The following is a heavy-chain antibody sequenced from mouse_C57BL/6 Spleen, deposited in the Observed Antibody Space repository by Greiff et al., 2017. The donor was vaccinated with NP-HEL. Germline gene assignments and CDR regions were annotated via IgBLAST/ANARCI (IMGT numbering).Heavy chain of an antibody. CDR1: GFTFSSYA. CDR2: ISDGGSYT. Sequence: EVQRVESGGGLVKPGGSLKLSCAASGFTFSSYAMSWVRQTPEKRLEWVATISDGGSYTYYPDNVKGRFTISRDNAKNNLYLQMSHLKSEDTAMYYCARVYYGSSKGFDYWGQGTTLTVSS. V-gene: IGHV5-4*01. D-gene: IGHD1-1*01. CDR3: ARVYYGSSKGFDY. J-gene: IGHJ2*01.